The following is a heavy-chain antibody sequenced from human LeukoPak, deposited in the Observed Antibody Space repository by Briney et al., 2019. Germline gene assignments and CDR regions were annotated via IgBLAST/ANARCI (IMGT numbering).Heavy chain of an antibody. D-gene: IGHD3-9*01. CDR1: GFTFSSYW. CDR2: INSDGSST. CDR3: ARDGHDILTGYYPSNWFAP. V-gene: IGHV3-74*01. J-gene: IGHJ5*02. Sequence: GSLRLSCAASGFTFSSYWMHWVRQAPGKGLVWVSRINSDGSSTSYADSVKGRFTISRDNAKNTLYLQMNSLRAEDTAVCYCARDGHDILTGYYPSNWFAPWGQGTLVTVSS.